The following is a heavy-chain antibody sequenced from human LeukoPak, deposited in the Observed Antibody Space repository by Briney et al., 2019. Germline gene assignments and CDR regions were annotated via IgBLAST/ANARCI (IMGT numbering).Heavy chain of an antibody. CDR2: ISYDGSNK. D-gene: IGHD5-24*01. CDR3: ARDRDGYNAPFDY. V-gene: IGHV3-30-3*01. CDR1: GFTFSSYA. J-gene: IGHJ4*02. Sequence: GGSLRLSCAASGFTFSSYAMHWVRQAPGKGLEWVAVISYDGSNKYYADSVKGRFTISRDNSRNTLYLQMNSLRAEDTAVYYCARDRDGYNAPFDYWCQGTLVTVSS.